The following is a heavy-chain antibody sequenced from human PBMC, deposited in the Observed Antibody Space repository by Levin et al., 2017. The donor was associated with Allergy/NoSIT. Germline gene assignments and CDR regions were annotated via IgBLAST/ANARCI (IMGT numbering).Heavy chain of an antibody. CDR3: ARMYCSSTSCYAGMGLNWFDP. CDR1: GGSISSYY. J-gene: IGHJ5*02. Sequence: SPTLSLTCTVSGGSISSYYWSWIRQPPGKGLEWIGYIYYSGSTNYNPSLKSRVTISVDTSKNQFSLKLSSVTAADTAVYYCARMYCSSTSCYAGMGLNWFDPWGQGTLVTVSS. D-gene: IGHD2-2*01. V-gene: IGHV4-59*01. CDR2: IYYSGST.